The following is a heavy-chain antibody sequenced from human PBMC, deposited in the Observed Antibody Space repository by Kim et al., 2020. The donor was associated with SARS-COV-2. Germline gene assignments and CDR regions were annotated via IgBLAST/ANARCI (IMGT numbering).Heavy chain of an antibody. D-gene: IGHD3-9*01. CDR1: GESMTFYY. J-gene: IGHJ4*02. V-gene: IGHV4-59*08. CDR3: ARHMSPSGRYFYLED. CDR2: IYHDGAT. Sequence: SETLSLTCSVSGESMTFYYWSWLRQAPGKRLEWIAFIYHDGATDYNPSLSSRLTLSIDTARKQVSLTLTNVTATDTAIYYCARHMSPSGRYFYLEDWVQGTLVTVSS.